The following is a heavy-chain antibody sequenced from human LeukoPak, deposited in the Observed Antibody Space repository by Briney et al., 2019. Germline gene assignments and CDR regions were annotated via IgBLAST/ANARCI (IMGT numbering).Heavy chain of an antibody. Sequence: MSSETLSLTCTVSGGSISSYYWSWIRQPPGKGLEWIGYIYYSGSTNYNPSLKSRVTISVDTSKNQFSLKLSSVTAADTAVYYCARVQYLRMGNAFDIWGQGTMVTASS. CDR2: IYYSGST. J-gene: IGHJ3*02. CDR1: GGSISSYY. V-gene: IGHV4-59*01. D-gene: IGHD1-26*01. CDR3: ARVQYLRMGNAFDI.